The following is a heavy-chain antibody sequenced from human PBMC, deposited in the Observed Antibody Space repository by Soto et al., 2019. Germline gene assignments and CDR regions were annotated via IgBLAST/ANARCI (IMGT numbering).Heavy chain of an antibody. J-gene: IGHJ3*02. CDR1: GYTFTSYD. CDR3: ARASYLDPAFDI. D-gene: IGHD2-2*03. CDR2: VNPNSGNT. V-gene: IGHV1-8*01. Sequence: QVQLVQSGAEVKRPGASVKVSCKASGYTFTSYDFNWVRQAPGQGLEGMGWVNPNSGNTDYAQKCQGRVTMTRNTSIRTAYMELSSLRSEDTAVYYCARASYLDPAFDIWGQGTMVTVSS.